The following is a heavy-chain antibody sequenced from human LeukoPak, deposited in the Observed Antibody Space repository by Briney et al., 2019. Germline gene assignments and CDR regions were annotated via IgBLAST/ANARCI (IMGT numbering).Heavy chain of an antibody. CDR2: IYYSGST. CDR1: GGSISRYY. J-gene: IGHJ4*02. CDR3: ATCPITADGAVHY. V-gene: IGHV4-59*01. D-gene: IGHD6-13*01. Sequence: SETLSLTCTVSGGSISRYYWSWIRQPPGKGLEWIGYIYYSGSTDYNPSLKSRVTISIDTSKNQFSLKLSSLTAADTAVYYCATCPITADGAVHYWGQGIRVTVSS.